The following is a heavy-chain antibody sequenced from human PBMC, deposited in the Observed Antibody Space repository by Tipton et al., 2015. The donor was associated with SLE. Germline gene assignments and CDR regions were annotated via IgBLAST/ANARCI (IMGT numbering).Heavy chain of an antibody. CDR2: VSYSGNT. CDR1: RGSISSSYYY. V-gene: IGHV4-31*03. CDR3: ATGGFSGYGPADY. Sequence: TLSLTCSVSRGSISSSYYYWGWIRQPPGKGLEWIGYVSYSGNTYFNPSLRSRLTMSVDTSKNQFSLNLSSVTAADTAVYFCATGGFSGYGPADYWGQGTLVTVSS. D-gene: IGHD5-12*01. J-gene: IGHJ4*02.